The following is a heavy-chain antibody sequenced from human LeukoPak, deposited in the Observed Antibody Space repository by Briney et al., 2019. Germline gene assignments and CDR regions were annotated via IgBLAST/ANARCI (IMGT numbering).Heavy chain of an antibody. CDR1: GGSVGSGSYY. J-gene: IGHJ4*02. CDR3: ARSYYDILTGSGMTYYFDY. V-gene: IGHV4-61*01. CDR2: IYYSGST. Sequence: SETLSLTCTVSGGSVGSGSYYWSWIRQPPGKGLEWIGYIYYSGSTNYNPSLKSRVTVSVDTSKNQFSLKLSSVTAADTAVYYCARSYYDILTGSGMTYYFDYWGQGTLVTVSS. D-gene: IGHD3-9*01.